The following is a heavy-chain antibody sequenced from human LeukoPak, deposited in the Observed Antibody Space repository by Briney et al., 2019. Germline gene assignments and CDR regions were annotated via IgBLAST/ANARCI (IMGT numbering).Heavy chain of an antibody. CDR1: GGSISSSSYY. J-gene: IGHJ4*02. CDR3: ASILGYCSSTSCRYFDY. Sequence: SETLSLTRTVSGGSISSSSYYWGWIRQPPGKGLEWIGSIYYSGSTYYNPSLRSRVTISVDTSKNQFSLKLSSVTAADTAVYYCASILGYCSSTSCRYFDYWGQGTLVTVSS. CDR2: IYYSGST. V-gene: IGHV4-39*01. D-gene: IGHD2-2*01.